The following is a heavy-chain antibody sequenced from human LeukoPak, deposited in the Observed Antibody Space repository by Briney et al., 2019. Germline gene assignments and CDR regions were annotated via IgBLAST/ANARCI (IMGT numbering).Heavy chain of an antibody. V-gene: IGHV3-23*01. J-gene: IGHJ4*02. CDR2: INDSVDDT. CDR3: AKTGLMVMVDLGYYFDH. D-gene: IGHD3-22*01. Sequence: PGGSLRLSCAASGFTFSSYAMSWVRQAPGKGLEWVSGINDSVDDTHYADSVKGRFTISRDNSKNTLYLQMNSLRAEDTAVYYCAKTGLMVMVDLGYYFDHWGQGALVTVSS. CDR1: GFTFSSYA.